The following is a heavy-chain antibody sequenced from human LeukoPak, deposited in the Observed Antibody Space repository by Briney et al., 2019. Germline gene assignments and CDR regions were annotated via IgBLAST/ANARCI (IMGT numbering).Heavy chain of an antibody. CDR2: IKKDGSEK. CDR3: AMDSYGPDDY. D-gene: IGHD3-16*01. Sequence: GSLRLSCAASGFTFSSYWMSWFRQAPGKGLEWVAHIKKDGSEKNYVDSVKGRFTISRDNTKNSVYLQMNSLRGEDTGVYYCAMDSYGPDDYWGQGTLVTVSS. J-gene: IGHJ4*02. CDR1: GFTFSSYW. V-gene: IGHV3-7*04.